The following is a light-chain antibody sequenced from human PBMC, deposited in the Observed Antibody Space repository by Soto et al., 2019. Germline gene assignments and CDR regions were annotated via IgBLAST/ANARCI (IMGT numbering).Light chain of an antibody. CDR3: QHYNSYSEA. CDR2: KAS. Sequence: DIQMTQSPSTLSASVGDRVTITCRASQSISVWLAWYQQKAGKAPNLLIYKASTLKSGVPSRFSGSGSGTEFTLTISSLQPDDFATYYCQHYNSYSEAFGQGTKVDI. J-gene: IGKJ1*01. V-gene: IGKV1-5*03. CDR1: QSISVW.